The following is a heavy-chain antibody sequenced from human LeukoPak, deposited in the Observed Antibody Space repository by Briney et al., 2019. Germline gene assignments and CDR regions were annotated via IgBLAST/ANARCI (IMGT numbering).Heavy chain of an antibody. CDR3: ARAGYTISYYSLDY. J-gene: IGHJ4*02. CDR2: IYTTGTT. D-gene: IGHD1-26*01. Sequence: SETLSLTCTVSGGSINSYYWGWIRQPAGRGLEWIGRIYTTGTTSYNPSLKSRVTISVDTSRNQFYLKLTSVTAADTAMYYCARAGYTISYYSLDYWGQGSLVTVSS. V-gene: IGHV4-4*07. CDR1: GGSINSYY.